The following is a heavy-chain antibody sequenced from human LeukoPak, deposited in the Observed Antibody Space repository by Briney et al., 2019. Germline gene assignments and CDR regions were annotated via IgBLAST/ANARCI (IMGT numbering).Heavy chain of an antibody. J-gene: IGHJ5*02. CDR3: ARDDVVDCSSTSCYRPRWFDP. V-gene: IGHV1-18*01. Sequence: ASVKVSCKASGYTFATYGISWVRQAPGQGLEWMGWISAYNGNTNYAQKLQGRVTMTTDTSTSTAYMELRSLRSEDTAVYYCARDDVVDCSSTSCYRPRWFDPWGQGTLVTVSS. D-gene: IGHD2-2*01. CDR2: ISAYNGNT. CDR1: GYTFATYG.